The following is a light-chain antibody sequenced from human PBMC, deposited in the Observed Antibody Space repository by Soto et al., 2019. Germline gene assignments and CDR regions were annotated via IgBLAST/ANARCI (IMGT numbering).Light chain of an antibody. CDR1: QSVSNNY. CDR3: QQYGTSPPLT. J-gene: IGKJ4*01. V-gene: IGKV3-20*01. Sequence: EIVLTQSPGTLSLSPGERVTLSCRASQSVSNNYLAWYQHKPGQAPRLLIYGASSRATGIPDRFSGSGSATDFTLTISRLEPEDFAVYYCQQYGTSPPLTCGGGTKVEIK. CDR2: GAS.